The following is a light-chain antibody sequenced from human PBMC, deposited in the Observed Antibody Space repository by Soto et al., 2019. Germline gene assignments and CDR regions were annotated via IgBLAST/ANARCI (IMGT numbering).Light chain of an antibody. CDR1: TSDVGRYNY. CDR2: DVS. J-gene: IGLJ1*01. CDR3: NSYTSSSTDV. Sequence: QSALTQPASVSGSPGQSITISCTGTTSDVGRYNYVSWYQQHPGKAPKLIIYDVSNRPSGVSNRFSGSKSGNTASLTISGLHAEDEADYYCNSYTSSSTDVFGTGTKVTVL. V-gene: IGLV2-14*01.